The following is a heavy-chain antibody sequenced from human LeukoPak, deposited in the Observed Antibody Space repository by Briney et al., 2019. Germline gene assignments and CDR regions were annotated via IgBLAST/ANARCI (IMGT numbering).Heavy chain of an antibody. CDR1: GCTFSSYA. CDR2: ISGRGANT. CDR3: VKDMEYYYDSSDYSPYYSYYMDV. D-gene: IGHD3-22*01. Sequence: GGSLRLTCAAYGCTFSSYAMSWVRQAPGKGLAWVSAISGRGANTYYADSVKRRFTISRDNSKNTLYLQMNSLRAEDTAIYYCVKDMEYYYDSSDYSPYYSYYMDVWGKGTTVTVSS. V-gene: IGHV3-23*01. J-gene: IGHJ6*03.